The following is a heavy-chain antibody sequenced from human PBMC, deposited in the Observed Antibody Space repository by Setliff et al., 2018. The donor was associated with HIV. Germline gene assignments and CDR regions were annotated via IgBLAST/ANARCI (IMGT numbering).Heavy chain of an antibody. CDR2: ISNSGDST. V-gene: IGHV3-23*01. CDR3: AKGQLPYCTNGVCYAIDY. J-gene: IGHJ4*02. CDR1: GFTFNNYA. D-gene: IGHD2-8*01. Sequence: GESLKISCAASGFTFNNYAMSWVRQAPGKRLEWVSTISNSGDSTFHADSVKGRFTISRDNSKNTVYLEMNSLRAEDTAVYYCAKGQLPYCTNGVCYAIDYWGQGTLVTVSS.